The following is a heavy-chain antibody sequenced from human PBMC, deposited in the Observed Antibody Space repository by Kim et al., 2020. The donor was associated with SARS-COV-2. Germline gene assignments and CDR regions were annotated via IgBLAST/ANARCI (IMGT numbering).Heavy chain of an antibody. CDR2: LSYDGRKR. CDR1: GFTFSNYG. CDR3: AKAKDGGAALYVFVI. V-gene: IGHV3-30*18. Sequence: GGSLRLSCAASGFTFSNYGMHWVRQAPGKGLEWVAVLSYDGRKRYYADSVNGRFTISRDNSKNTLYLQMNSLRAEDTAVYYCAKAKDGGAALYVFVIWGQGTMVTVFS. D-gene: IGHD2-15*01. J-gene: IGHJ3*02.